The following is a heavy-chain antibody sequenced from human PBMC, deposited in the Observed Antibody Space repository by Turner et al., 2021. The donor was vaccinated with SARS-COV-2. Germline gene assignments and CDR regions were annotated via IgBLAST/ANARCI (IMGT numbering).Heavy chain of an antibody. CDR1: EITFRSHG. CDR2: IWNDGSQK. D-gene: IGHD3-22*01. Sequence: QVQLVESGGGVVQPGRSLRLSCAASEITFRSHGMHWVRQAPGKGLEWVAVIWNDGSQKYYADSVKGRFTISRDNSKNMVYLQMNSLRAEDTAVYYCARLDDSGHWGAFDIWGQGTMVTVSS. V-gene: IGHV3-33*01. CDR3: ARLDDSGHWGAFDI. J-gene: IGHJ3*02.